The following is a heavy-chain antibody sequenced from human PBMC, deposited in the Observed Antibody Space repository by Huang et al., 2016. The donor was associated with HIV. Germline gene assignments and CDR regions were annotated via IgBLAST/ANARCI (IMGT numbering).Heavy chain of an antibody. D-gene: IGHD2-15*01. J-gene: IGHJ4*02. CDR2: ISYDGSSG. Sequence: TFNNFGMHWVCQAPGKGLEWVAVISYDGSSGRYSESVKGRFTIYRDNPMDTLYLQMNSLRPDDTAVYYCAKESRWYSDLDNWGQGTLVTVSS. CDR3: AKESRWYSDLDN. CDR1: TFNNFG. V-gene: IGHV3-30*18.